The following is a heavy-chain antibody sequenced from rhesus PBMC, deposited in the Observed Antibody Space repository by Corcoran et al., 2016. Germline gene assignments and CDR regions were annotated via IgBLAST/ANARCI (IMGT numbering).Heavy chain of an antibody. Sequence: QVKLQESGPGLVKPLETLSLTCAVSGGSISGGYYYWSWIRQPPGRGLEWIGGINIVIGNTTYNPALKSRVTISKETSKNQFSLKLNSVTAADTAVYYCARSIAVAGPLDYWGQGVLVTVSS. D-gene: IGHD6-37*01. J-gene: IGHJ4*01. CDR1: GGSISGGYYY. V-gene: IGHV4S12*01. CDR2: INIVIGNT. CDR3: ARSIAVAGPLDY.